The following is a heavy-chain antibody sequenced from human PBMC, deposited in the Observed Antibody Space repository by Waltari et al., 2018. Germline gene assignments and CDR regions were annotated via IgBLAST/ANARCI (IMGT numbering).Heavy chain of an antibody. J-gene: IGHJ4*02. CDR2: IWHDGSNE. D-gene: IGHD2-15*01. CDR3: ASQSTTLFDY. V-gene: IGHV3-33*01. CDR1: GFTFSRFG. Sequence: QVQLVESGGGGVQPGRSLRRSCAASGFTFSRFGMHWVRQAPGKGLEWVAVIWHDGSNEYYVDSVKGRFTISRDNSKNTLYLQMNSLRAEDSAVYYCASQSTTLFDYWGQGTLVTVSS.